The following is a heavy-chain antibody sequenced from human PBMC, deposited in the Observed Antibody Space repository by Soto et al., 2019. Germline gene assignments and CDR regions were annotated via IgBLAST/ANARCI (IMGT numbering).Heavy chain of an antibody. CDR3: ARAVLGYCSSTSPCYYGMDV. Sequence: QVQLVQSGAEVKKPGSSVKVSCKASGGTFSSYAISWVRQAPGQGLEWMGGIIPIFGTANYAQKFQGRVTITADESTSKAYMELSIVRSEDTAVYYCARAVLGYCSSTSPCYYGMDVWGQGTTVTVSS. D-gene: IGHD2-2*01. J-gene: IGHJ6*02. V-gene: IGHV1-69*01. CDR1: GGTFSSYA. CDR2: IIPIFGTA.